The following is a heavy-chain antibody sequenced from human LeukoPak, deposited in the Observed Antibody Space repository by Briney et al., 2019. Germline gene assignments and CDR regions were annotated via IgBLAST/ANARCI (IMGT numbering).Heavy chain of an antibody. CDR2: INVNSGGT. D-gene: IGHD2-2*01. CDR3: AGIFCSSTSCYYFDH. J-gene: IGHJ4*02. CDR1: VYTFTGYY. Sequence: ASVKVSCKASVYTFTGYYMHWERQAPGQGLEWMGWINVNSGGTNYAQKFRGRATMTRDTSISTAHMELSRLRSDDTAVYYCAGIFCSSTSCYYFDHWGQGTLVTVSS. V-gene: IGHV1-2*02.